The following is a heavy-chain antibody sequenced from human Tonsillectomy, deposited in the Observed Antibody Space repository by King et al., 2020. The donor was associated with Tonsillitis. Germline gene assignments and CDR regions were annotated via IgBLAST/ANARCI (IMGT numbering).Heavy chain of an antibody. CDR2: ISYDGSNK. Sequence: VQLVESGGGVVQPGRSLRLPCAASGFTFSSYGMHWVRQAPGKGLEWVAVISYDGSNKYYADSVKGRFTISRDNSKNTLYLQMNSLRAEDTAGYYCAKGDPRVRGVSINPLDYWGQGTLVTVSS. J-gene: IGHJ4*02. D-gene: IGHD3-10*01. CDR3: AKGDPRVRGVSINPLDY. CDR1: GFTFSSYG. V-gene: IGHV3-30*18.